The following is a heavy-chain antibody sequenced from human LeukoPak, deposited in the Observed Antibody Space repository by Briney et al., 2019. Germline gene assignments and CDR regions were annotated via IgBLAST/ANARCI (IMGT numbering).Heavy chain of an antibody. CDR3: AKRDSSGSYPYYLDF. Sequence: GGSLRLSCVASGFTFSTHSMSWVRLAPGKGLEWVSTISGDETGTYYADSVKGRFTISRDNSKDTLYLQMNSLRVEDTATYYCAKRDSSGSYPYYLDFWGQGTLVTVSS. D-gene: IGHD3-22*01. J-gene: IGHJ4*02. CDR1: GFTFSTHS. CDR2: ISGDETGT. V-gene: IGHV3-23*01.